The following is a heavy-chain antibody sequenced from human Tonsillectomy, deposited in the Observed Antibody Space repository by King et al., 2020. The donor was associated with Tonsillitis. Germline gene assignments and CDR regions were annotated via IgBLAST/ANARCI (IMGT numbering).Heavy chain of an antibody. CDR3: TSRIYYDSNSYAPLGAFDI. CDR2: FKSKTDGGTT. D-gene: IGHD3-22*01. CDR1: GFTFGNAG. J-gene: IGHJ3*02. V-gene: IGHV3-15*01. Sequence: VQLVESGGGFVKPGGSLRLSGAASGFTFGNAGMSWVRQAPGKGLGWVGRFKSKTDGGTTDYAAPVKGRFTISRDDSKNTPYLQMNSLKTEDTAVYYCTSRIYYDSNSYAPLGAFDIWGQGTMVTVSS.